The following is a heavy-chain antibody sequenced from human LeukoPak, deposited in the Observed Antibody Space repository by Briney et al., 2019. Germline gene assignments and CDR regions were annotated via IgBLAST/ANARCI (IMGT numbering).Heavy chain of an antibody. CDR1: GFTFSSYS. CDR3: ASAYGDYRYYFDY. CDR2: ISSSSSYI. V-gene: IGHV3-21*01. J-gene: IGHJ4*02. D-gene: IGHD4-17*01. Sequence: PGGSLRLSRAASGFTFSSYSMNWVRQAPGKGLEWVSSISSSSSYIYYADSVKGRFTISRDNAKNSLYLQMNSLRAEDTAVYYCASAYGDYRYYFDYWGQGTLVTVSS.